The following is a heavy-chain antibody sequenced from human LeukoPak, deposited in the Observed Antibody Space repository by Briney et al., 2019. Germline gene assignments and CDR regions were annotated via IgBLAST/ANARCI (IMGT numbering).Heavy chain of an antibody. CDR2: IYYSGST. Sequence: PSQTLSLTCTVSGGSISSGGYYWSWIRQPPGKGPEWIGYIYYSGSTYYNPSLKSRVTISVDTSKNQFSLKLSSVTAADTAVYYCAGTDSRGYYFNSWGQGTLVTVSS. CDR1: GGSISSGGYY. D-gene: IGHD3-22*01. CDR3: AGTDSRGYYFNS. V-gene: IGHV4-30-4*01. J-gene: IGHJ4*02.